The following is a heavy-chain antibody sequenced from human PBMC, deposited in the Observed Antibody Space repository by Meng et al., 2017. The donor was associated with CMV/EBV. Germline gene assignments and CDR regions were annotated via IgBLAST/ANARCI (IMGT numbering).Heavy chain of an antibody. CDR3: ARGGAEYYDFWSGPGGIDY. J-gene: IGHJ4*02. V-gene: IGHV4-59*01. CDR1: GFTFSSYS. Sequence: ESLKISCAASGFTFSSYSMNWVRQAPGKGLEWIGYIYYSGSTNYNPSLKSRVTISVDTSKNQFSLKLSSVTAADTAVYYCARGGAEYYDFWSGPGGIDYWGQGTLVTVSS. D-gene: IGHD3-3*01. CDR2: IYYSGST.